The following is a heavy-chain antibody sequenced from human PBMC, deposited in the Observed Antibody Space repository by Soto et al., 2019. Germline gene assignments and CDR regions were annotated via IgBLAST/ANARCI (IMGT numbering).Heavy chain of an antibody. CDR1: GGTFNNYA. Sequence: QVQLVQSGAEVKKPGSSVKVSCKASGGTFNNYAISWVRQAPGQGLEWMGGIIPIIGTANYAHKFQCRLAISADESTGTTFTELSSLRSEDTALYYCARGGVDVVATSALDYWGQGTVVTVSS. D-gene: IGHD5-12*01. V-gene: IGHV1-69*01. J-gene: IGHJ4*02. CDR3: ARGGVDVVATSALDY. CDR2: IIPIIGTA.